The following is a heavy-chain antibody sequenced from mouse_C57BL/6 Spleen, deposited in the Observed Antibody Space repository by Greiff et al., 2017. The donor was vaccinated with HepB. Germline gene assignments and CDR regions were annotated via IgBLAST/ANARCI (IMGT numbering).Heavy chain of an antibody. CDR1: GYTFTSYW. J-gene: IGHJ2*01. CDR2: IDPSDSYT. CDR3: GITTVVATDY. Sequence: QVQLQQPGAELVKPGASVKLSCKASGYTFTSYWMQWVKQRPGQGLEWIGEIDPSDSYTNYNQKFKGKATLTVDTSSSTAYLQLSSLTSEDSAVYYCGITTVVATDYWGQGTTLTVSS. D-gene: IGHD1-1*01. V-gene: IGHV1-50*01.